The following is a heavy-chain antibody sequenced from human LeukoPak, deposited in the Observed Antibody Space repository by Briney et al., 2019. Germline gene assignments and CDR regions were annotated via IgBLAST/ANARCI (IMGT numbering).Heavy chain of an antibody. CDR1: GFTDTNNY. Sequence: GGSLRLSCAASGFTDTNNYMSWIRQAPGEGRVGGSLLYTAGSTYYADSAKARFTISSDTSKNTVHLQMNSLRVEDTAVYYCTRSKRAPSDAFDIWGQGTMVTVSS. V-gene: IGHV3-66*01. J-gene: IGHJ3*02. CDR3: TRSKRAPSDAFDI. CDR2: LYTAGST.